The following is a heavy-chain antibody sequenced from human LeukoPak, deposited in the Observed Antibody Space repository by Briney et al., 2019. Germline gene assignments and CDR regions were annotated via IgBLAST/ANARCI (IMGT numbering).Heavy chain of an antibody. CDR1: GFTFDDYG. CDR2: IYSGGST. J-gene: IGHJ4*02. V-gene: IGHV3-66*04. Sequence: GGSLRLSCAASGFTFDDYGMSWVRQAPGKGLEWVSVIYSGGSTYYADSVKGRFTISRDNSKNTLYLQMNSLRAEDTAVYYCARQVAGFDYWGQGTLVTVSS. D-gene: IGHD6-19*01. CDR3: ARQVAGFDY.